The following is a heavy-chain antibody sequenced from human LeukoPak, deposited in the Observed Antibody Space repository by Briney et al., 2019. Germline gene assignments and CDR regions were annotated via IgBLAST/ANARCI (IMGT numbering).Heavy chain of an antibody. J-gene: IGHJ4*02. V-gene: IGHV3-33*01. CDR3: ARSLGTVTKPIHFDY. D-gene: IGHD4-17*01. CDR2: IWYDGSNE. Sequence: GGSLRLSCAASGFTFSNYDMHWVRQAPGKGLEWVAVIWYDGSNEYYADSVKGRFTISRDNSKNTLYLQMNSLRAEDTAVYYCARSLGTVTKPIHFDYWGQGTLVTVSS. CDR1: GFTFSNYD.